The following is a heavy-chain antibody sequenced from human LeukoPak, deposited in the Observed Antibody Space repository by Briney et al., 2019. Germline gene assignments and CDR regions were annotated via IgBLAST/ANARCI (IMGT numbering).Heavy chain of an antibody. CDR1: GFTFSSYS. CDR2: ISSSSTI. Sequence: PGGSLRLSCAASGFTFSSYSMNWVRQAPGKGLEWVSYISSSSTIYYADSVKGRFTISRDNAKNSLYLQMNSLRAEDTAVYYCARGSVPDYWGQGTLVTVSS. J-gene: IGHJ4*02. CDR3: ARGSVPDY. V-gene: IGHV3-48*01. D-gene: IGHD3-10*02.